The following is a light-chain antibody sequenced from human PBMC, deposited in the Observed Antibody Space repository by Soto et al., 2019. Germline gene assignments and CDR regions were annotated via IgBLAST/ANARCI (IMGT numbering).Light chain of an antibody. Sequence: AIQMTQSPSSLSASVGDRVTITCRASQDISDDVGWYQQTPGKVPKLLISGASRLQSGVPSRFSGSGSGAAFTLTITSLRPEDSATYYCLQNHNYPRTFGQGTKVDIK. CDR3: LQNHNYPRT. J-gene: IGKJ1*01. V-gene: IGKV1-6*01. CDR2: GAS. CDR1: QDISDD.